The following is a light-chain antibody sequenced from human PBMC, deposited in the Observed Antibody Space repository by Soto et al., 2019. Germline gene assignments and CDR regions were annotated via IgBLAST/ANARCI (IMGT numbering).Light chain of an antibody. CDR3: QQYGSSPRT. Sequence: EIGLTQSPCALSLSPGERATLSCRPSQSVSSSYLAWYQQKPGQAPRLLIYGASSRATGIPDRFSGSGSGTDFTLTISRLEPEDFAVYYCQQYGSSPRTFGQGTKVDI. CDR1: QSVSSSY. V-gene: IGKV3-20*01. CDR2: GAS. J-gene: IGKJ1*01.